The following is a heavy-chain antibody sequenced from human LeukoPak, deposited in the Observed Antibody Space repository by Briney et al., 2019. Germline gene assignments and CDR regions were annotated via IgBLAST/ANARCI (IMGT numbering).Heavy chain of an antibody. D-gene: IGHD3-10*01. Sequence: SVKVSCKASGGTFSSYAISWVRQAPGQGLEWMGRIIPILGIANYAQKFQGRVTITADKSTSTAYMELSSLRSEDTAVYYCAREGEGVLLWFGELSDGFDYWGQGTLVTVSS. CDR3: AREGEGVLLWFGELSDGFDY. CDR1: GGTFSSYA. CDR2: IIPILGIA. J-gene: IGHJ4*02. V-gene: IGHV1-69*04.